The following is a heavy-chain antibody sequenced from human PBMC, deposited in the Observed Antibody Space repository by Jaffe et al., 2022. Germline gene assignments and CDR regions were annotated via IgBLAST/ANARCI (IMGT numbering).Heavy chain of an antibody. D-gene: IGHD3-10*01. CDR1: GGSFSGYY. CDR2: INHSGST. CDR3: ARGPVPMVRGRLTY. Sequence: QVQLQQWGAGLLKPSETLSLTCAVYGGSFSGYYWSWIRQPPGKGLEWIGEINHSGSTNYNPSLKSRVTISVDTSKNQFSLKLSSVTAADTAVYYCARGPVPMVRGRLTYWGQGTLVTVSS. V-gene: IGHV4-34*01. J-gene: IGHJ4*02.